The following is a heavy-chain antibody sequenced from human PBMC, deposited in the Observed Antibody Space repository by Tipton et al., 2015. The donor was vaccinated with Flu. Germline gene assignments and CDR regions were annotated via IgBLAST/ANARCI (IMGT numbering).Heavy chain of an antibody. J-gene: IGHJ4*02. CDR3: ARGYGLDY. Sequence: TLSLTCSVSGDSVGSTYYWGWIRQSPGKGLEWIGNSYHTGNAYYNPTLKSRVTISVDRSKNQFSLKLSSVTAADTAVYYCARGYGLDYWGQGTLVTVSS. CDR2: SYHTGNA. D-gene: IGHD1-14*01. V-gene: IGHV4-38-2*02. CDR1: GDSVGSTYY.